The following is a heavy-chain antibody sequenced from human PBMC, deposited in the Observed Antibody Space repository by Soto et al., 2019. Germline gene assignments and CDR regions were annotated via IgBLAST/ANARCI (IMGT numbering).Heavy chain of an antibody. V-gene: IGHV3-21*01. D-gene: IGHD3-3*01. CDR2: ISSSSSYI. CDR3: ARDYDFWSGKPPFDY. J-gene: IGHJ4*02. CDR1: GFTLSSYS. Sequence: PGGSLRLSCAASGFTLSSYSMNWVRQAPGKGLEWVSSISSSSSYIYYADSVKGRFTISRDNAKNSLYLQMNSLRAEDTAVYYCARDYDFWSGKPPFDYWGQGTLGNVS.